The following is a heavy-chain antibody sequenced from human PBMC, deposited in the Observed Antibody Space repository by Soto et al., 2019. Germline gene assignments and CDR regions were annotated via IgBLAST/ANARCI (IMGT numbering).Heavy chain of an antibody. CDR3: ARAWEHRYFDY. V-gene: IGHV4-59*01. CDR1: GGSISSYY. D-gene: IGHD1-26*01. J-gene: IGHJ4*02. CDR2: IYYSGST. Sequence: SETLSLTCTVSGGSISSYYGSWIRQSPGKGLEWIGYIYYSGSTNYNPSLKSRVTISLDTSEKQFSLKLSSVTAADTAMYYCARAWEHRYFDYWGQGALVTVSS.